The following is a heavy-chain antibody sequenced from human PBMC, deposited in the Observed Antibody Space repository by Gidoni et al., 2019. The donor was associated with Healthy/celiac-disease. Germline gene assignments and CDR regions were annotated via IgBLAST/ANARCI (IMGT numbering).Heavy chain of an antibody. CDR3: ARDGGDYFDY. Sequence: EVQLVESGGGLVQPGGSLRLSCAACGFTFSSYWLSWFRQAPGKGLEWVANIKQDGSEKYYVDSVKGRFTISRDNAKNSLYLQMNSLRAEDTAVYYCARDGGDYFDYWGQGTLVTVSS. CDR1: GFTFSSYW. V-gene: IGHV3-7*01. CDR2: IKQDGSEK. J-gene: IGHJ4*02. D-gene: IGHD3-3*01.